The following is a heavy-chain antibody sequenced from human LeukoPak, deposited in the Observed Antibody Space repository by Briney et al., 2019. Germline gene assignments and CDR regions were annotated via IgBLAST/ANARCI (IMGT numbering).Heavy chain of an antibody. CDR3: ARDTGYSSSWLAWFDP. V-gene: IGHV3-48*02. Sequence: GGSLRLSCAASGFTFDDYAMHWVRQAPGKGLEWVSYISSSSSTIYYADSVKGRFTISRDNAKNSLYLQMNSLRDEDTAVYYCARDTGYSSSWLAWFDPWGQGTLVTVSS. D-gene: IGHD6-13*01. CDR1: GFTFDDYA. J-gene: IGHJ5*02. CDR2: ISSSSSTI.